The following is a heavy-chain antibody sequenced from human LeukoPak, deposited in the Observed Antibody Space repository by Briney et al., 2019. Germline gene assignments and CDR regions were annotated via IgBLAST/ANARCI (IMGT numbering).Heavy chain of an antibody. CDR1: GFTFSSYA. J-gene: IGHJ4*02. V-gene: IGHV3-23*01. Sequence: GGSLRLSCAASGFTFSSYAMSWVRQAPGQGPEWVSGISGHSDSTYHADSVKGRFTISGDNSKNTLYLQMNSLRAEDTAAYYCAGYVWGTYRYTNYWGQGTLVTVSS. CDR3: AGYVWGTYRYTNY. CDR2: ISGHSDST. D-gene: IGHD3-16*02.